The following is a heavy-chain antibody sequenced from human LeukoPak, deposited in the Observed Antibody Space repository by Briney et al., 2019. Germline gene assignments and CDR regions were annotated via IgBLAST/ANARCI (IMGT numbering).Heavy chain of an antibody. V-gene: IGHV4-34*01. D-gene: IGHD3-22*01. CDR1: GGSFSGYY. CDR3: ARKRASLYYYDSSGRFDY. Sequence: SETLSLTCAVYGGSFSGYYWSWIRQPPGKGLAWIGEINHSGSTNYNPSLKSRVTISVDTSKNQFSLKLSSVTAADTAVYYCARKRASLYYYDSSGRFDYWGQGTLVTVSS. CDR2: INHSGST. J-gene: IGHJ4*02.